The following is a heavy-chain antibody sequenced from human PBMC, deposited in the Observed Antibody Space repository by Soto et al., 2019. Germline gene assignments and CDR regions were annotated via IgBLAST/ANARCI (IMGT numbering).Heavy chain of an antibody. V-gene: IGHV3-30*03. CDR1: GVSFNSYD. D-gene: IGHD2-15*01. J-gene: IGHJ5*02. CDR2: ISYDGSNT. CDR3: ARISRYCSARDCNA. Sequence: GGSLRLSCAASGVSFNSYDMHWVRQAPGKGPEWVAIISYDGSNTYYSDSVRGRFTISRDNSKDTLYLQMHSLRSEDTAIYYCARISRYCSARDCNAWGQGTQVTAPQ.